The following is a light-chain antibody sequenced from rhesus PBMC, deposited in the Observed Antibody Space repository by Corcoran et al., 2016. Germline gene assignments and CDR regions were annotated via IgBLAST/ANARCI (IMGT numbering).Light chain of an antibody. CDR1: QGISSY. Sequence: DVQMTQSPSSLSASVVDRVTITCRASQGISSYLNWFQQKPGEALRLLIYYTNLLESGVPSRFSGSGFGTVFTIAISSLQPEGFTPYYYQRYYSLPWTFGHGTKVEIK. CDR2: YTN. V-gene: IGKV1-32*05. CDR3: QRYYSLPWT. J-gene: IGKJ1*01.